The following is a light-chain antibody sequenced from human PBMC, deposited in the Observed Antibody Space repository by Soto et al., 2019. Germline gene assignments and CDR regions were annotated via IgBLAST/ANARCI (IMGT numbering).Light chain of an antibody. V-gene: IGKV3-11*01. Sequence: ELVLTQSPATLSLSPGGSATLSCRASQIVSRYLAWYQQKPGQALRLLIYDASKRAAGIPARFSGSGSGTDFTLTISSLEPEDFAVYYCHQRSNWPLTFGGGTKLEIK. CDR3: HQRSNWPLT. CDR2: DAS. CDR1: QIVSRY. J-gene: IGKJ4*01.